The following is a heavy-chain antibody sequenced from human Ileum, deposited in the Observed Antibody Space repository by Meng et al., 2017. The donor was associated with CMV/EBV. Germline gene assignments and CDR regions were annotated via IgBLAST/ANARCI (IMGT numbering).Heavy chain of an antibody. CDR1: GFTFSSYA. V-gene: IGHV3-30*04. CDR3: ARDIVVVEALNWFDP. J-gene: IGHJ5*02. D-gene: IGHD2-2*01. Sequence: SGFTFSSYAMHWVRQAPGKGLEWVAVISYDGRNKYYADSVRGRFTISRDNSKNTLYLKMTSLRAEDTAVYYCARDIVVVEALNWFDPWGQGTLVTVSS. CDR2: ISYDGRNK.